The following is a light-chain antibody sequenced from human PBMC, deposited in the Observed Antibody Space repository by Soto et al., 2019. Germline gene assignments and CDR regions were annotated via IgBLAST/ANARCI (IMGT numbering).Light chain of an antibody. CDR2: RAA. V-gene: IGKV3-20*01. CDR3: QQYGSAPRT. Sequence: DIVLTQFPGTLSLSPGERGTLQCRASENVAKDYLAWYHQKPGRAPRLLIDRAATRAAGIPDRVFGSGSGTIFTLTIDRVEPEDFGVYYCQQYGSAPRTFGQGPKVEV. CDR1: ENVAKDY. J-gene: IGKJ1*01.